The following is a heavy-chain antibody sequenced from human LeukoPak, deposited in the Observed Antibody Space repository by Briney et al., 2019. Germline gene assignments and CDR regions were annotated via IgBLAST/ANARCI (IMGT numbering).Heavy chain of an antibody. CDR2: MNPNSGNT. V-gene: IGHV1-8*01. J-gene: IGHJ4*02. CDR1: GYTFTSYD. D-gene: IGHD3-22*01. Sequence: ASVKVSCKASGYTFTSYDINWVRQATGQGLEWMGWMNPNSGNTGYAQKFQGRVTMTRNTSISTAYMELSSLRSEDTAVYYCAREGDSSGYYYVGTYYFDYWGQGTLVTVSS. CDR3: AREGDSSGYYYVGTYYFDY.